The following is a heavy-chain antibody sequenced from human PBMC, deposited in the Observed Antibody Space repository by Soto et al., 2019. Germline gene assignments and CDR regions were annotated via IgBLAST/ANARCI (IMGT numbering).Heavy chain of an antibody. CDR2: IIPIFGTA. J-gene: IGHJ5*02. D-gene: IGHD3-10*01. CDR1: GGTFSSYA. V-gene: IGHV1-69*13. Sequence: SVKVSCKASGGTFSSYAISWVRQAPGQGLEWMGGIIPIFGTANYAQKFQGRVTITADESTSTAYMELSSLRSEDTAVYYCANYYGSGSYSWDSRNWFDPWGQGTLVTVSS. CDR3: ANYYGSGSYSWDSRNWFDP.